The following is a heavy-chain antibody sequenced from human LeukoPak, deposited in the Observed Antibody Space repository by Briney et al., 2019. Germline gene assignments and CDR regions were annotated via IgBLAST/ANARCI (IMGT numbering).Heavy chain of an antibody. V-gene: IGHV4-39*01. D-gene: IGHD3-10*01. CDR3: ARSYYYGSGSYYQNWFDP. CDR1: GGSISSSSYY. J-gene: IGHJ5*02. Sequence: SETLSLTCTVSGGSISSSSYYWGWLRQPPGKGLERIGSIHYTGSTYYNPSLKSRVTISVDTSKNQFSLKLSSVTAADTAVYYCARSYYYGSGSYYQNWFDPWGQGTLVTVSS. CDR2: IHYTGST.